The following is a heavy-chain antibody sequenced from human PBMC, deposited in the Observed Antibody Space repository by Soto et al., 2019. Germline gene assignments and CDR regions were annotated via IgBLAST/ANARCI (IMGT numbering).Heavy chain of an antibody. V-gene: IGHV3-74*01. Sequence: PGGSLRLSCAASGFTFSNYWMHWVRQAPGKGLVWVSRINSDGSSTHYADSGKGRFTISRDNAKNTLYLQMNSLRAEDTAVYYCARKYSSSWGLREYYFDYWGQGTLVTVSS. CDR3: ARKYSSSWGLREYYFDY. CDR1: GFTFSNYW. D-gene: IGHD6-13*01. CDR2: INSDGSST. J-gene: IGHJ4*02.